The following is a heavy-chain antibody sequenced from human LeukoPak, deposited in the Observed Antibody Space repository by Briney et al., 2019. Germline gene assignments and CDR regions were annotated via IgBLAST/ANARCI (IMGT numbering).Heavy chain of an antibody. D-gene: IGHD6-19*01. CDR2: IKQDGSEK. V-gene: IGHV3-7*01. Sequence: GGSLRLSCAASGFTFSSVWMSWVRQAPGKGGGGVANIKQDGSEKYYVDSVKGRFTISRDNAKNSLYLQMNSLRAEDTAVYYCARGVAATSVFDYWGQGTLVTVSS. CDR1: GFTFSSVW. CDR3: ARGVAATSVFDY. J-gene: IGHJ4*02.